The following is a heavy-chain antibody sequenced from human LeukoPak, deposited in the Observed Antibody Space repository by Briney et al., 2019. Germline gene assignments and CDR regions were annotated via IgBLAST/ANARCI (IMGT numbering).Heavy chain of an antibody. V-gene: IGHV3-23*01. Sequence: RGSLRLSCAASGFTFSGCAMSWVRQAPGKGLEWVSAIRGSGDYSYYADSVKGRCTISRDNSKNTLYLQMNSLRAEDTAIYYCAKGLFDWLSDTDYWGQGTLVTVSS. CDR3: AKGLFDWLSDTDY. CDR2: IRGSGDYS. D-gene: IGHD3-9*01. J-gene: IGHJ4*02. CDR1: GFTFSGCA.